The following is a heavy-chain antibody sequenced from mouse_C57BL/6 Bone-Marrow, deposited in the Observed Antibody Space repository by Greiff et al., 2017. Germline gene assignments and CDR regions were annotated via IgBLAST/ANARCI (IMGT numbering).Heavy chain of an antibody. D-gene: IGHD1-1*01. V-gene: IGHV14-2*01. CDR3: TRSLIYYGTNY. J-gene: IGHJ2*01. CDR1: GFNIKDYY. CDR2: IDPEDGET. Sequence: VQLQQSGAELVKPGASVKLSCTASGFNIKDYYIHWVKQRTEQGLEWIGRIDPEDGETKYAPKFQDKAIITANTSSKTAYLQLSSLTSEDTAVYYCTRSLIYYGTNYWGKGTTLTVSS.